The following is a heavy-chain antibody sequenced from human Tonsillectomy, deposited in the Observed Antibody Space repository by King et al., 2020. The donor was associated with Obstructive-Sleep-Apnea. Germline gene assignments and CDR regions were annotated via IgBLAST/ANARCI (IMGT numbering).Heavy chain of an antibody. CDR2: IDPSDSYA. D-gene: IGHD3-3*01. V-gene: IGHV5-10-1*03. J-gene: IGHJ6*02. CDR1: EYSFTSYW. CDR3: ARLSWSGYIYGMDV. Sequence: VQLVQSGAEVKKTGESLRISCKNSEYSFTSYWINWVRHIPGKGLEWMGRIDPSDSYAKYSPSFQGHITISADTSINTAYLQWSSLKASDTAMYYCARLSWSGYIYGMDVWGQGTTVTVSS.